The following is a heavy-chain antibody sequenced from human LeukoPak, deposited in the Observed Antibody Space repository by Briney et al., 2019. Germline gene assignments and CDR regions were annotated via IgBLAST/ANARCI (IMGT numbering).Heavy chain of an antibody. D-gene: IGHD2-15*01. V-gene: IGHV3-23*01. Sequence: GGTLRLSCAASGFTFSSYGMSWVRQAPGKGLEWVSAISGSGGSTYYADSVKGRFTISRDNSKNTLYLQMNSLRAEDTAVFYCARDLGYCSGGTCYPGHFGYWGQGTLVTVSS. CDR1: GFTFSSYG. J-gene: IGHJ4*02. CDR3: ARDLGYCSGGTCYPGHFGY. CDR2: ISGSGGST.